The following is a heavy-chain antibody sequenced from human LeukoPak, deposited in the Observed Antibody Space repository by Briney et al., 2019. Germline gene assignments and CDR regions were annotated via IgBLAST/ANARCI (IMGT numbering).Heavy chain of an antibody. CDR2: ISFSGRT. J-gene: IGHJ4*02. D-gene: IGHD2-21*02. V-gene: IGHV4-31*02. Sequence: SETLCLSCTVSGVSISSGGYYWGWVRQHPGEGLEWVGCISFSGRTYYNPSLKSRVTISVDTSKNQFSLKLSSVTAADTAVYYCAGGYCGGDWYPLGALNPVDYWGQGTLVTVSS. CDR3: AGGYCGGDWYPLGALNPVDY. CDR1: GVSISSGGYY.